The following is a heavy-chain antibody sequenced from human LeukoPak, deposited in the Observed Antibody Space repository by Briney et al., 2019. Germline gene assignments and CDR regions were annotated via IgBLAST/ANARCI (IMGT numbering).Heavy chain of an antibody. CDR1: GGSISSSSYY. D-gene: IGHD6-6*01. V-gene: IGHV4-39*07. CDR2: IYYSGST. CDR3: ARDPQSIAARRGWFDP. Sequence: SETLSLTCTVSGGSISSSSYYWGWIRQPPGKGLEWIGCIYYSGSTYYNPPLKSRVTISVDTSKNQSSLKLSSVTAADTAVYYCARDPQSIAARRGWFDPWGQGTLVTVSS. J-gene: IGHJ5*02.